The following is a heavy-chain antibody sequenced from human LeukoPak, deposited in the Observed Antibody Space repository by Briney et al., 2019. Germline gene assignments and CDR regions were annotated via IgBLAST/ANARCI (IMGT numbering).Heavy chain of an antibody. CDR1: GFTFSSYG. V-gene: IGHV3-30*02. J-gene: IGHJ4*02. CDR2: IRYDGSNK. D-gene: IGHD6-13*01. Sequence: GGSLRLSCAASGFTFSSYGMHWVRQAPGKGLEWVAFIRYDGSNKYYADSVKGRFTISRDNSKNTLYLQMNILRAEDTAVYYCATRYSSSYGYWGQGTLVTVSS. CDR3: ATRYSSSYGY.